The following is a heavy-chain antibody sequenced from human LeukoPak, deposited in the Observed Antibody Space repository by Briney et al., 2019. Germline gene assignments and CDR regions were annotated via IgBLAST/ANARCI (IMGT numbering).Heavy chain of an antibody. D-gene: IGHD6-19*01. V-gene: IGHV2-5*02. CDR1: GFSLSTTGVG. Sequence: SGPTLVNLTQTLTLTCTFSGFSLSTTGVGVGWIRQPPGKALEWLALIYWDDDKRFSPSLKSRLTITQHTSRNQVVLTMTNMDPVDTATYYCAHRRDSRSGWPFDHWPQGTLVTVSS. J-gene: IGHJ4*02. CDR2: IYWDDDK. CDR3: AHRRDSRSGWPFDH.